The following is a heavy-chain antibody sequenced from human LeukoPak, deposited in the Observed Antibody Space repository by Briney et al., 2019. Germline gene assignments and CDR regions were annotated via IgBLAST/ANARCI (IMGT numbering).Heavy chain of an antibody. CDR3: ARGHPWAQGYMDV. D-gene: IGHD1-26*01. CDR1: GFTFSSYS. J-gene: IGHJ6*03. CDR2: ISSSRSTI. Sequence: GGSLRLSCAASGFTFSSYSMNWVRQAPGRVLEWVSYISSSRSTIHYADSGKGLLTISRDNSKNSLYLHMNSLSAEDTAVYYCARGHPWAQGYMDVWGKGTTVTVSS. V-gene: IGHV3-48*01.